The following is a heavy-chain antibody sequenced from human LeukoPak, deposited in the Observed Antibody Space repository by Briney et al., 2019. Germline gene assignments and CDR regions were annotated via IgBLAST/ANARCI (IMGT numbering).Heavy chain of an antibody. CDR2: ISSSSSTI. J-gene: IGHJ5*02. CDR3: ARALRYFDWLSTSPEYNWFDP. V-gene: IGHV3-48*01. D-gene: IGHD3-9*01. Sequence: PGGSLRLSCAASGFTFSSYSMNWVRQAPGKGLEWVSYISSSSSTIYYADSVKSRFTISRDSAKNSLYLQMNSLRAEDTAVYYCARALRYFDWLSTSPEYNWFDPWGQGTLVTVSS. CDR1: GFTFSSYS.